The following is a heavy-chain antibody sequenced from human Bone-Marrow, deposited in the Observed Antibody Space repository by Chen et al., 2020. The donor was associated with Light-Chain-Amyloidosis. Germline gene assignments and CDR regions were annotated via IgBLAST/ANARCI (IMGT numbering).Heavy chain of an antibody. Sequence: EVQLVESGGGLVESGGSLRLSCAASGFSFKTAWMSWVRQAPGKGLEWVGGIKSKVHGGTTDYAAPVKGRFSISRDDSRNTLYLQINSLKAEDAATYFCSAIVGAYDTFDFWGQGTTVTVSS. V-gene: IGHV3-15*01. CDR3: SAIVGAYDTFDF. CDR2: IKSKVHGGTT. J-gene: IGHJ3*01. D-gene: IGHD1-26*01. CDR1: GFSFKTAW.